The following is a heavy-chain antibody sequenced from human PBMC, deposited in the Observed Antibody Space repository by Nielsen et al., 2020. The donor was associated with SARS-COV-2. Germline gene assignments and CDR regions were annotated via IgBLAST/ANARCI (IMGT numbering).Heavy chain of an antibody. D-gene: IGHD1-26*01. CDR1: GFNFRNNA. CDR3: AGELLDAFDI. J-gene: IGHJ3*02. CDR2: TSGSGESA. V-gene: IGHV3-23*01. Sequence: GESLKISCVASGFNFRNNAMCWVRQVPGKGLEWLSATSGSGESAYYAHSVKGRFTVSRDNSKNTLYLQMNNLRAEDTAVYYCAGELLDAFDIWGQGTMVTVSS.